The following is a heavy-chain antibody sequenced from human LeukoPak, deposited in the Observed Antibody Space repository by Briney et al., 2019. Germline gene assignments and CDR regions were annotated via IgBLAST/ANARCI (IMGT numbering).Heavy chain of an antibody. D-gene: IGHD3-3*01. J-gene: IGHJ3*02. Sequence: TSETLSLTCTVSGGSISSSSYYWGWIRQPPGKGLEWIGSIYYSGSTYYNPSLKSRVTMSVDTSKNQFSLKLSSVTAADTAVYYCARDGDFWGGDDAFDIWGQGTMVTVSS. CDR2: IYYSGST. CDR1: GGSISSSSYY. V-gene: IGHV4-39*07. CDR3: ARDGDFWGGDDAFDI.